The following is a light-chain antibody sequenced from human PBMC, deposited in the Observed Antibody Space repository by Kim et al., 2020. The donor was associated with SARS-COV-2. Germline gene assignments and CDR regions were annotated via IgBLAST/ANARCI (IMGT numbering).Light chain of an antibody. CDR1: ESVSSNN. Sequence: ETVLTQSPGTLSLSPGERATLSCRASESVSSNNLAWYQQKPGQAPRLLIYGASSRATGIPERFSGSGSGTDFTLTISRLKPEDFAVFYCQQYGRSWTFGQGTKVEIK. CDR3: QQYGRSWT. J-gene: IGKJ1*01. V-gene: IGKV3-20*01. CDR2: GAS.